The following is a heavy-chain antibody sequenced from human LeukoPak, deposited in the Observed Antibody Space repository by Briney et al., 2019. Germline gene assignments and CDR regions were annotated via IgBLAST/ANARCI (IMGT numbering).Heavy chain of an antibody. CDR1: GGSISSGGYS. Sequence: SETLSLTCAVSGGSISSGGYSWSWIRQPPGKGLEWIGYIYYSGSTNYNPSLKSRVTISVDTSKNQFSLKLSSVTAADTAVYYCARAGSYGYMGYWGQGTLVTVSS. J-gene: IGHJ4*02. CDR2: IYYSGST. D-gene: IGHD5-18*01. V-gene: IGHV4-61*08. CDR3: ARAGSYGYMGY.